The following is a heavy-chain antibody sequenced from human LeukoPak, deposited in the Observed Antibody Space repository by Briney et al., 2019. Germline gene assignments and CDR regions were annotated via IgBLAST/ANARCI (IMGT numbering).Heavy chain of an antibody. D-gene: IGHD2-15*01. V-gene: IGHV4-34*01. J-gene: IGHJ5*02. Sequence: SETLSLTCAVYGGSFSGYYWSWIRQPPGKGLEWIGEINHSGSTNYNPSLKSRVTISVDTSKNQFSLKLASVTAADTAVYYCARYCSGGSCGFDPWGQGTLVTVSS. CDR3: ARYCSGGSCGFDP. CDR2: INHSGST. CDR1: GGSFSGYY.